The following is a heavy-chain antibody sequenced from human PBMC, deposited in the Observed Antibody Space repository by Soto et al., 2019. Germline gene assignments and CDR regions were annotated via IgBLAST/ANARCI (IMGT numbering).Heavy chain of an antibody. V-gene: IGHV4-31*03. CDR1: GGSISSGGYY. CDR3: AREYYYDSSGYYHACYFDY. Sequence: PSETLSLTCTVCGGSISSGGYYWSWIRQHPGKGLEWIGYIYYSGSTYYNPSLKSRVTISVDTSKNQFSLKLSSVTAADTAVYYCAREYYYDSSGYYHACYFDYWGQGTLVTVSS. J-gene: IGHJ4*02. D-gene: IGHD3-22*01. CDR2: IYYSGST.